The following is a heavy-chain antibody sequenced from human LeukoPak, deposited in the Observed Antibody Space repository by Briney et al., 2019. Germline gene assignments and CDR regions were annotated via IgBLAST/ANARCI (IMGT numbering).Heavy chain of an antibody. CDR2: ISGSGGST. Sequence: PGGSLRLSCAASGLTFSSYAMSWVRQAPGKGLERVSAISGSGGSTYYADSVKGRFTISRDNSKNTLYLQMNSLRAEDTAVYYCAPTPVSSSFYFDYWGQGTLVTVSS. D-gene: IGHD2-15*01. CDR3: APTPVSSSFYFDY. V-gene: IGHV3-23*01. J-gene: IGHJ4*02. CDR1: GLTFSSYA.